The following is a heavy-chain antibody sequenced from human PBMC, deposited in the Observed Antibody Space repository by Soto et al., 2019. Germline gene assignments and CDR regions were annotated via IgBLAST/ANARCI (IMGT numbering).Heavy chain of an antibody. D-gene: IGHD3-16*01. Sequence: SETLSLTCTVSGGSISSGDYYWSWIRQPPGKGLEWIGYIYYSGSTYYNPSLKSRVTISVDTSKNQFSLKLSSVTAADTAVYYCATGGYYYYYYGMDFWGQGTTGTVSS. CDR1: GGSISSGDYY. CDR2: IYYSGST. CDR3: ATGGYYYYYYGMDF. V-gene: IGHV4-30-4*01. J-gene: IGHJ6*02.